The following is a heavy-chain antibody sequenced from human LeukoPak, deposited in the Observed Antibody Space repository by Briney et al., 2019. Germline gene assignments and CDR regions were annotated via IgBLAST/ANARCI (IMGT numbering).Heavy chain of an antibody. CDR3: ARDGLGSAFDH. CDR1: GFTFSSYW. D-gene: IGHD3/OR15-3a*01. J-gene: IGHJ4*02. V-gene: IGHV3-7*01. CDR2: IKQDGSEE. Sequence: GGSLRLSCAASGFTFSSYWMTWVRQAPGKGLEWVANIKQDGSEEYYVDSVKGRFTISRDNAKNSLYLQMNSLRAEDTAVYYCARDGLGSAFDHWGQGTLVTVSS.